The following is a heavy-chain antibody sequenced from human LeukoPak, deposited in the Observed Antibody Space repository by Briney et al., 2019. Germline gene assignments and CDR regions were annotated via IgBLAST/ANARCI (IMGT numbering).Heavy chain of an antibody. V-gene: IGHV4-59*11. CDR2: IYYSGST. J-gene: IGHJ4*02. CDR1: GGSISSHY. Sequence: SETLSLTCTVSGGSISSHYWSWIRRPPGKGLEWIGYIYYSGSTNYNPSLKSRVTISVDTSKNQFSLKLSSVTAADTAVYYCARDSGSYYFDYWGQGTLVTVSS. CDR3: ARDSGSYYFDY. D-gene: IGHD1-26*01.